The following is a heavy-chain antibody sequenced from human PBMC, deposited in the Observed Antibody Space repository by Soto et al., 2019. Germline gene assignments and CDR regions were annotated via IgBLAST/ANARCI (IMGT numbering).Heavy chain of an antibody. Sequence: SETLSLTCNVSGGSISSHNYYVACMRQPPWNGLEWIGSIYYTGSTYYSPSLKSRVTISVDTSKNQFSLSLTSVTASDTAVYYCAKGGGGKRGRFYYYYYGMDVWGQGTTVTVSS. CDR3: AKGGGGKRGRFYYYYYGMDV. J-gene: IGHJ6*02. CDR1: GGSISSHNYY. V-gene: IGHV4-39*02. D-gene: IGHD3-3*01. CDR2: IYYTGST.